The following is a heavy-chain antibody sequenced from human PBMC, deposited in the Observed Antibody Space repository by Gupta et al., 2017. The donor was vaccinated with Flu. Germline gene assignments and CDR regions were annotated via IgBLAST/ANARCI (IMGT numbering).Heavy chain of an antibody. CDR2: IGYDEDRT. J-gene: IGHJ4*02. Sequence: QVQLVESGGGVVQPGRSLGLSCAVSGFTVTSYGMHWVRQAPGKGLEWVAVIGYDEDRTYFADSVKGRFTVSRDNSKNTLYLQMNSLRDEDTAVYYCARVEMATIWYFDFWGQGTLVTVSS. D-gene: IGHD5-24*01. CDR3: ARVEMATIWYFDF. CDR1: GFTVTSYG. V-gene: IGHV3-33*01.